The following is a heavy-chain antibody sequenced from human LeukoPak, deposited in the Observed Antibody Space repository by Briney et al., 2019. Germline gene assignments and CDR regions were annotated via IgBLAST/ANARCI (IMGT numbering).Heavy chain of an antibody. J-gene: IGHJ6*02. Sequence: GGSLRLSCAASGFTFSSYWMSWVRQAPGKGLEWVANIKQDGSEKYYVDSVKGRFTISRDNAKNSLYLQMNSLRAEDTAVYYCAKGAKSITMVRGVRKDYGMDVWGQGTTVTVSS. D-gene: IGHD3-10*01. CDR1: GFTFSSYW. V-gene: IGHV3-7*01. CDR2: IKQDGSEK. CDR3: AKGAKSITMVRGVRKDYGMDV.